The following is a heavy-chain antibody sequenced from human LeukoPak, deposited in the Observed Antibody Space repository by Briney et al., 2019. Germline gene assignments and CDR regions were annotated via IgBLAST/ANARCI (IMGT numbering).Heavy chain of an antibody. Sequence: PSETLSLTCTVSGGSISSSSYYWSWIRQPAGKGLEWIGRISSSGSTNYNPSLKSRVTISVDTSKNQFSLKLSSVTAADTAVYYCARVNRASRSGYDTPYLFDYWGQGTLVTVSS. J-gene: IGHJ4*02. CDR2: ISSSGST. CDR3: ARVNRASRSGYDTPYLFDY. CDR1: GGSISSSSYY. D-gene: IGHD5-12*01. V-gene: IGHV4-61*02.